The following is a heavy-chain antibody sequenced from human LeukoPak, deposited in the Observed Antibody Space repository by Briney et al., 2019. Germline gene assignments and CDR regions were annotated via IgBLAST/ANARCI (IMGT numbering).Heavy chain of an antibody. J-gene: IGHJ5*02. Sequence: GGSLRLSCAASGFTFSNYAMSGVGQAPGKGREGVSTVSIVGCSTYYAHSLKALSTVLSDTSKNPLYLQMTSLRAEHTAVYYCAKLSSAYYYYFDPWGQGTLVTVSS. CDR2: VSIVGCST. V-gene: IGHV3-23*01. CDR3: AKLSSAYYYYFDP. D-gene: IGHD3-22*01. CDR1: GFTFSNYA.